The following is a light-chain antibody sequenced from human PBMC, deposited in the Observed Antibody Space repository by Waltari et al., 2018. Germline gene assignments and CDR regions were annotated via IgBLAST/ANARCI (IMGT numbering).Light chain of an antibody. CDR3: SSYTITYTRV. J-gene: IGLJ3*02. CDR1: SSDIGANNY. Sequence: QSALTQPASVSGSPGQSITISCTGTSSDIGANNYVSWYRQHPGKAPKLILYHVTTRPSGVSNRFSVYTSGNTASLTLSGLQAEDEADYFCSSYTITYTRVFGGGTKLTVL. V-gene: IGLV2-14*01. CDR2: HVT.